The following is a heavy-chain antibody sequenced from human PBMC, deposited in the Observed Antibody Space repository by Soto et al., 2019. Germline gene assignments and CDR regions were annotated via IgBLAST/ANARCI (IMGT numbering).Heavy chain of an antibody. CDR1: GGSISSGNHC. D-gene: IGHD5-18*01. Sequence: SSETLSLTCTVSGGSISSGNHCWSWIRQPPGKGLEWIGFIHYSGSSYYNPSLKSRVTISVDTSKNQFSLKLDSVTAADTAVYYCARDLDTATYFDYWGHGTLVTVPQ. CDR2: IHYSGSS. V-gene: IGHV4-30-4*01. CDR3: ARDLDTATYFDY. J-gene: IGHJ4*01.